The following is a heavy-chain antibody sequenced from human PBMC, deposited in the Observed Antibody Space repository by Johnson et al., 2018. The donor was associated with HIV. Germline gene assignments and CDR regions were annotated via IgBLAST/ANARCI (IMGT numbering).Heavy chain of an antibody. CDR1: GFTFDDYG. Sequence: VQLVEPGGGVVRPGRSLRLSCAASGFTFDDYGMSWVRQAPGKGLEWASGINWNGGSTGYADSVKGRFTISRDNAKNSLYLQINSLRAEDTALYYCARDRRGATIDDAFDIWGQGTIVTVSS. D-gene: IGHD1-26*01. CDR3: ARDRRGATIDDAFDI. CDR2: INWNGGST. J-gene: IGHJ3*02. V-gene: IGHV3-20*04.